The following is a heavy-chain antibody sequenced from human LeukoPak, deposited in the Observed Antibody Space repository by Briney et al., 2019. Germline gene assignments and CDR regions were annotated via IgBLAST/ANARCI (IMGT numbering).Heavy chain of an antibody. D-gene: IGHD3-3*01. CDR3: ARGIRYYDFWSGYYSYFDY. CDR2: INHSGST. V-gene: IGHV4-34*01. J-gene: IGHJ4*02. CDR1: GGSFSGYY. Sequence: SETLSLTCAVYGGSFSGYYWSWIRQPPGKGLEWIGEINHSGSTNYNPSLKSRVTISVDTSKNQFSLKLSSVTAAHTAVYYCARGIRYYDFWSGYYSYFDYWGQGTLVTVSS.